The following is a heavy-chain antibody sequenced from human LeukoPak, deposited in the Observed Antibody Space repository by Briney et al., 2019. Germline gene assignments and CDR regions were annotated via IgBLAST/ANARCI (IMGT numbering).Heavy chain of an antibody. CDR1: GFTFSSYA. CDR3: ATYGSGSGTFFDS. V-gene: IGHV3-30-3*01. J-gene: IGHJ4*01. D-gene: IGHD3-10*01. Sequence: GRSLRLSCAASGFTFSSYAMHWVRQAPGKGLEWVAVISYDGSNKYYADSVKGRFTISRDNPKNTLYLQMDSLRAEDTGLYYCATYGSGSGTFFDSWGQGTLVTVSS. CDR2: ISYDGSNK.